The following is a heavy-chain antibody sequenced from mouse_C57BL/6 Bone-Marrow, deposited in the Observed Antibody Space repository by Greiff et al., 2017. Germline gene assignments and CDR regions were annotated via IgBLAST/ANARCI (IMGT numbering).Heavy chain of an antibody. J-gene: IGHJ4*01. CDR3: ASDYGNRNDYARDY. V-gene: IGHV1-67*01. D-gene: IGHD1-1*01. CDR1: GYTFTDYA. Sequence: VKVVESGPELVRPGVSVKISCKGSGYTFTDYAMHWVKQSHAKSLAWIGVISTYYGDASYNQKFKDKATMTVDKSSRKAYFELARLTSKGSAVYYCASDYGNRNDYARDYWGQGTSVTVSS. CDR2: ISTYYGDA.